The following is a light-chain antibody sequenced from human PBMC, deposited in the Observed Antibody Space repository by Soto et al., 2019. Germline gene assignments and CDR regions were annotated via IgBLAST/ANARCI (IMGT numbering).Light chain of an antibody. Sequence: EIVLTQSPATLSLSPGERATLSCRASQSVSSYLDWYHQKPGQAPRLLIYDASNRATGIPARFSGSGSGTAFTLAIISLEPEDFAVYYCQQRSNWPPEITFGPGTKVDIK. V-gene: IGKV3-11*01. J-gene: IGKJ3*01. CDR2: DAS. CDR1: QSVSSY. CDR3: QQRSNWPPEIT.